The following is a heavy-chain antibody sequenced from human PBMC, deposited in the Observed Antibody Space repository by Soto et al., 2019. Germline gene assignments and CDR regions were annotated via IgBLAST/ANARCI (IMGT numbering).Heavy chain of an antibody. J-gene: IGHJ4*02. Sequence: GGSLRLSCAASGFTFSNYAMHWVRQAPGKGLEWVAVISYDASDKYYADSVKGRFTISRDNSKNTLYLQMNSLRAEDTAVYYCAKDQTSHYYGSGYINDYWGQGTLVTVSS. D-gene: IGHD3-10*01. V-gene: IGHV3-30*18. CDR1: GFTFSNYA. CDR2: ISYDASDK. CDR3: AKDQTSHYYGSGYINDY.